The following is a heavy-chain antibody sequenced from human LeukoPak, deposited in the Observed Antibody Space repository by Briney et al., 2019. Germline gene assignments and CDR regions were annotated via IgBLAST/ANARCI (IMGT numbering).Heavy chain of an antibody. Sequence: GGSLRLSCAASGFTFSSYAMSWVRQAPGKGPEWVSAISGSGGSTYYADSVKGRFTISRDNSKNTLYLQMNSLRAEDTAVYYCAKANRRSRFLLFSYWGPGNLVNGSS. D-gene: IGHD3-3*01. CDR1: GFTFSSYA. J-gene: IGHJ4*02. CDR2: ISGSGGST. CDR3: AKANRRSRFLLFSY. V-gene: IGHV3-23*01.